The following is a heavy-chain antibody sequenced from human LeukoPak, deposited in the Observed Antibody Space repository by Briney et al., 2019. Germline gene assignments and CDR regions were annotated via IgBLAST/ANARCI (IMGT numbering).Heavy chain of an antibody. CDR1: GGTFTHYT. CDR3: AMMGGSTTRAVDY. J-gene: IGHJ4*02. V-gene: IGHV1-69*02. CDR2: IVPMFGIP. D-gene: IGHD3-16*01. Sequence: SVKVSCKASGGTFTHYTINWVRQAPGQGLEWMGRIVPMFGIPDYAPKFQGRVTPTADKTTNTAYTELSSLISADKTMSYFAMMGGSTTRAVDYWAGRTLVTVSS.